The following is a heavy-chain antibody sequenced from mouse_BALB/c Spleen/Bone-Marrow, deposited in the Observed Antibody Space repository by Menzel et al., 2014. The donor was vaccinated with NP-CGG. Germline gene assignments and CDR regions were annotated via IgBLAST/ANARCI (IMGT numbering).Heavy chain of an antibody. Sequence: EVKLVESEGDLVKPGGSLKLSCAASGFTFSSYGMSWVRQTPDKRLEWVATISSGGSYTYYPDSVKGRFTISRDNAKNTLYLQMSSLKSEDTAMYYCARGGGAYYGNYWFAYWGQGTLVTVSA. D-gene: IGHD2-10*01. CDR2: ISSGGSYT. V-gene: IGHV5-6*01. CDR3: ARGGGAYYGNYWFAY. CDR1: GFTFSSYG. J-gene: IGHJ3*01.